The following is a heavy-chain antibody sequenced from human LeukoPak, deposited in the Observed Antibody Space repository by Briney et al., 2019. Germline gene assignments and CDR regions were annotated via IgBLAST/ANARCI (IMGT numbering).Heavy chain of an antibody. V-gene: IGHV1-18*01. CDR3: ARASPLLYDSSGYYERGDY. Sequence: ASAKVSCKASGYTFTSYGISWVRQAPGQGLEWMGWISAYNGNTNYAQKLQGRVTMTTDTSTSTAYMELRSLRSDDTAVYYCARASPLLYDSSGYYERGDYWGQGTLVTVSS. CDR1: GYTFTSYG. CDR2: ISAYNGNT. J-gene: IGHJ4*02. D-gene: IGHD3-22*01.